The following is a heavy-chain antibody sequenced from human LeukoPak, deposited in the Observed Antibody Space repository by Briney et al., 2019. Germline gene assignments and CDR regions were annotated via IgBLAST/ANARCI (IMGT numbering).Heavy chain of an antibody. CDR1: GFTFSSYA. Sequence: QPGGSLRLSCAASGFTFSSYAMHWVRRAPGKGLEWVAVISYDGSNKYYADSVKGRFTISRDNSKNTLYLQMNSLRAEDTAVYYCAREQQLIVFDYWGQGTLVTVSS. J-gene: IGHJ4*02. CDR2: ISYDGSNK. V-gene: IGHV3-30-3*01. CDR3: AREQQLIVFDY. D-gene: IGHD6-13*01.